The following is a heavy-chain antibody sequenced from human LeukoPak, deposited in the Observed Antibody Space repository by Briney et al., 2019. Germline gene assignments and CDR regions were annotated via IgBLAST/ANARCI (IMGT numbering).Heavy chain of an antibody. D-gene: IGHD5-24*01. CDR2: IDGGRT. Sequence: GGSLRLSCVASGFTFGNYAMSWVRQAPGKGLEWVSAIDGGRTYYEDSVKGRFSIFRDNSKNTLYLQMNRLRVEDTAVYYCAREVDGYSLADLWGRGTLVTVSS. CDR3: AREVDGYSLADL. V-gene: IGHV3-23*01. J-gene: IGHJ2*01. CDR1: GFTFGNYA.